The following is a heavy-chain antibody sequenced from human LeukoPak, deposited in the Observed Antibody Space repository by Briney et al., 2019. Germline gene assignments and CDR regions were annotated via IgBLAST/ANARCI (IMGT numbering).Heavy chain of an antibody. J-gene: IGHJ4*02. CDR1: GFTFSNFW. D-gene: IGHD3-10*01. CDR3: ASGDDFSGDH. V-gene: IGHV3-7*01. CDR2: IHPEGNEK. Sequence: GGSLRLSCAVSGFTFSNFWMSWVRQAPGMGLEWVANIHPEGNEKYHVESVKGRFTISRDNAKNLLFLQMNGLRVEDTAVYYCASGDDFSGDHWGQGTLVTVSS.